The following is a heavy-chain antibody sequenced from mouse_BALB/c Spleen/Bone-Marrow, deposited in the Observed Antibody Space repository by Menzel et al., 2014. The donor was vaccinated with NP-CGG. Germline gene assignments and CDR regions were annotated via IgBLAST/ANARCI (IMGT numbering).Heavy chain of an antibody. Sequence: LVESGGDLVKPGGSLKLSCVASGFTFSSYGMSWVRQTPDKRLEWVATISSGGSSTYYPASVKGRFTISRDNAKSTLYLQMSSLNSEDTAMYYCTRRPLQANSYFDCWGRGTTLTVSS. CDR3: TRRPLQANSYFDC. CDR2: ISSGGSST. CDR1: GFTFSSYG. V-gene: IGHV5-6*02. D-gene: IGHD3-2*02. J-gene: IGHJ2*01.